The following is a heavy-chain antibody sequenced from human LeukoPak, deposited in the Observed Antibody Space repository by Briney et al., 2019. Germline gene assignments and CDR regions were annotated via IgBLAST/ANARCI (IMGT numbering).Heavy chain of an antibody. CDR2: IHTSGST. CDR1: GVSISSYY. V-gene: IGHV4-4*07. CDR3: ARAPEFSSGWLLDY. J-gene: IGHJ4*02. D-gene: IGHD6-19*01. Sequence: SETLSLTCTVSGVSISSYYWSWIRQLAEKGLDWIGRIHTSGSTNYNPSLKSRVTMSVDTSKNQFSLKLSSVTAADTAVYFCARAPEFSSGWLLDYWGQGTLVTVSS.